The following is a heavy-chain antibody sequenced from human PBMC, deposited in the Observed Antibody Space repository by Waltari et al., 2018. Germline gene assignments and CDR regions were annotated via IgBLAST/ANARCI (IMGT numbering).Heavy chain of an antibody. CDR1: GGSFSGYY. Sequence: QVQLQQWGAGLLKPSETLSLTCAVYGGSFSGYYWSWIRQPPGKGLGWIGEINHSGSTNYNPSLKSRVTISVDTSKNQFSLKLSSVTAADTAVYYCARAPPITIFGVVTYYYYGMDVWGQGTTVTVSS. CDR2: INHSGST. V-gene: IGHV4-34*01. D-gene: IGHD3-3*01. J-gene: IGHJ6*02. CDR3: ARAPPITIFGVVTYYYYGMDV.